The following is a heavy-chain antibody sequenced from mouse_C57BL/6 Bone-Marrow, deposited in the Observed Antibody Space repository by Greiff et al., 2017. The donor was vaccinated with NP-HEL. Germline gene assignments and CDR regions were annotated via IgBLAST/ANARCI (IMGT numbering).Heavy chain of an antibody. D-gene: IGHD1-1*01. CDR1: GFSLTSYG. V-gene: IGHV2-6*02. CDR2: IWSDGST. Sequence: VQLVESGPGLVAPSQSLSITCTVSGFSLTSYGVHWVRQPPGKGLEWLVVIWSDGSTTYNSALKSRLSIRKDNSKSQVFLKMNSLQTDDTAMYYGARNGYGSSYYAMDYWGQGTSVTVSS. CDR3: ARNGYGSSYYAMDY. J-gene: IGHJ4*01.